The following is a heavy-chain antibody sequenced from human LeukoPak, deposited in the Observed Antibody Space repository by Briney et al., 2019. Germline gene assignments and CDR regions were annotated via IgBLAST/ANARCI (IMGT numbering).Heavy chain of an antibody. V-gene: IGHV1-2*02. CDR2: INPNSGGT. D-gene: IGHD5-18*01. CDR1: GYTFTGYY. Sequence: ASVKVSCKASGYTFTGYYMHWVRQAPGQGLEWXGWINPNSGGTNYAQKFQGRVTMTRDTSISTAYTELSRLRSDDTAVYYCARGQLSNTAMVTRWGQGTLVTVSS. J-gene: IGHJ4*02. CDR3: ARGQLSNTAMVTR.